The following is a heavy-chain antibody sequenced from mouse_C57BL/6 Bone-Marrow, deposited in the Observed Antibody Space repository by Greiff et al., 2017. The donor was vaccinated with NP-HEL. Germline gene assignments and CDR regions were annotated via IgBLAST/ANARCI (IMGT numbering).Heavy chain of an antibody. CDR3: ARDGGTGTVAY. CDR1: GFTFSSYA. J-gene: IGHJ3*01. CDR2: ISDGGSYT. D-gene: IGHD4-1*01. Sequence: DVKLVESGGGLVKPGGSLKLSCAASGFTFSSYAMSWVRQTPEKRLEWVATISDGGSYTYYPDNVKGRFTISRDNAKNNLYLQMSHLKSEDTAMYYCARDGGTGTVAYWGQGTLVTVSA. V-gene: IGHV5-4*01.